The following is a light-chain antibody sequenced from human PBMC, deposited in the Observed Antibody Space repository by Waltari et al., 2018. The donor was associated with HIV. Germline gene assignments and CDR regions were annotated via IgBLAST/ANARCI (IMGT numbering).Light chain of an antibody. CDR2: KTS. Sequence: DLMLTQTPLSSRVTLGQPASISCRSNQSLINTDGNTYLSWLQQRPGQPPRLLSYKTSKRVSGVPDRFSGSGAGTDFTLKISRVEADDVGVYYCMQPTQFPRPWTFGQGTKVEIK. CDR3: MQPTQFPRPWT. J-gene: IGKJ1*01. CDR1: QSLINTDGNTY. V-gene: IGKV2-24*01.